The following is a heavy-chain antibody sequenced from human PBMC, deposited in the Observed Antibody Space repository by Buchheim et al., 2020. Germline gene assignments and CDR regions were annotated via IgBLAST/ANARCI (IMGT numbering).Heavy chain of an antibody. CDR2: ISYDGSNK. CDR1: GFTFSSYA. Sequence: QVQLVESGGGVVQPGRSLRLSCAASGFTFSSYAMHWVRQAPGKGLEWVAVISYDGSNKYYADSVKGRFTISRDNSKKPLYLQMNSLRAEDTAVYYCARGSTGEDGMDVWGQGTT. V-gene: IGHV3-30*04. D-gene: IGHD1-1*01. CDR3: ARGSTGEDGMDV. J-gene: IGHJ6*02.